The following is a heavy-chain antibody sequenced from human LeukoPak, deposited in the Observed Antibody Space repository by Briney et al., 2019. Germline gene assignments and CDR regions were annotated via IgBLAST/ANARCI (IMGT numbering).Heavy chain of an antibody. CDR3: ARWEAAADNNWFDP. Sequence: TPSETLSLTCAVYGGSFSGYYWSWIRQPPGKGLEWIGEINHSGSTNYNPSLKSRVTISVDTSKNQFSLKLSSVTAADTAVYYCARWEAAADNNWFDPWGQGTLVTVSS. CDR1: GGSFSGYY. V-gene: IGHV4-34*01. D-gene: IGHD6-13*01. J-gene: IGHJ5*02. CDR2: INHSGST.